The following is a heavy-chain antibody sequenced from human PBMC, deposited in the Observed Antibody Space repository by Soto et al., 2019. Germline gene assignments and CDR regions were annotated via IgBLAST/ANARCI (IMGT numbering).Heavy chain of an antibody. CDR1: GYTLTELS. CDR2: FDPEDGET. D-gene: IGHD6-19*01. CDR3: ARDLGIAVANNWFDP. Sequence: GASVKVSCKVSGYTLTELSMHWVRQAPGKGLEWMGGFDPEDGETIYAQKFQGRVTMTEDTSTDTAYMELSSLRSEDTAVYYCARDLGIAVANNWFDPWGQGTLVTVSS. J-gene: IGHJ5*02. V-gene: IGHV1-24*01.